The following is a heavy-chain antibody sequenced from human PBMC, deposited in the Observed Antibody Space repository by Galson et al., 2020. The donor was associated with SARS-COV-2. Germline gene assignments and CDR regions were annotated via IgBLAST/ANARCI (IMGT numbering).Heavy chain of an antibody. V-gene: IGHV1-18*01. CDR1: GRSFNNYG. J-gene: IGHJ6*02. Sequence: ASVKVSCKVSGRSFNNYGISWVRQAPGQGLEWMGWISAYSGKTNYAQNFQGRVTMTTDTSTTTVSMELRSLRSDDTAVYYCARDGDCSGGNCYSSVPRYFYYGMDVWGQGTTVTVSS. D-gene: IGHD2-15*01. CDR2: ISAYSGKT. CDR3: ARDGDCSGGNCYSSVPRYFYYGMDV.